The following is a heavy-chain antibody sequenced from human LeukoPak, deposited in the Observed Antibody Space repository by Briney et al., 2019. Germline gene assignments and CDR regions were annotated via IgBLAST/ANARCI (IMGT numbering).Heavy chain of an antibody. J-gene: IGHJ3*02. CDR1: GFTFSSYS. Sequence: PGGSLRLSCAASGFTFSSYSMNWVRQAPGKGLEWVSSISSSSSYIYYADSVKGRFTISRDNAKNSLYLQMNSLRAEDTAVYYCARDRGGFLEWLLNRKDAFYNCGQGTMVTVSS. CDR3: ARDRGGFLEWLLNRKDAFYN. CDR2: ISSSSSYI. V-gene: IGHV3-21*01. D-gene: IGHD3-3*01.